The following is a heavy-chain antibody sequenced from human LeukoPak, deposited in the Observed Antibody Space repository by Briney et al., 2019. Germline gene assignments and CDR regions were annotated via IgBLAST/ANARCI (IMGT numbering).Heavy chain of an antibody. CDR3: AREGYHGYNTHAPDY. CDR2: ISYDGSNK. D-gene: IGHD5-24*01. J-gene: IGHJ4*02. Sequence: GGSLRLSCAASGFTFSSYAMHWVRQAPGKGLEWVAVISYDGSNKYYADSVKGRFTISRDNSKNTLYLQMNSLRAEDTAVYYCAREGYHGYNTHAPDYWGQGTLVTVSS. V-gene: IGHV3-30-3*01. CDR1: GFTFSSYA.